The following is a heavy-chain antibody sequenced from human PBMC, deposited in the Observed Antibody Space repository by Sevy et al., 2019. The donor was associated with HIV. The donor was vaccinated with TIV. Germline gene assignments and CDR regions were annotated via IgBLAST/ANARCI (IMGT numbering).Heavy chain of an antibody. D-gene: IGHD1-26*01. J-gene: IGHJ4*02. V-gene: IGHV3-48*02. Sequence: GGSLRLSCAASGFTFSIYSMNWVRQAPGKGLEWVSYISSSSSTIYYADSVKGRFTISRDNAKNSLYLQMNSLRDEDTAVYYCARDRGTHGIVGATGYWGQGTLVTVSS. CDR2: ISSSSSTI. CDR3: ARDRGTHGIVGATGY. CDR1: GFTFSIYS.